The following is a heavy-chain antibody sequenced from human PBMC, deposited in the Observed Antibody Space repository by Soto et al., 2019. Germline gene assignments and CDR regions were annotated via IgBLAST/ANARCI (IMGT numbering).Heavy chain of an antibody. CDR3: ARARGYSYGYLSSYGMDV. CDR2: IIPILGIA. V-gene: IGHV1-69*02. Sequence: QVQLVQSVAEVKKPGSSVKVSCKASGGTFSSYTISWVRQAPGQGLEWMGRIIPILGIANYAQKFQGRVTITADKSTSTAYMELSSLRSEDTAVYYCARARGYSYGYLSSYGMDVWGQGTTVTVSS. D-gene: IGHD5-18*01. CDR1: GGTFSSYT. J-gene: IGHJ6*02.